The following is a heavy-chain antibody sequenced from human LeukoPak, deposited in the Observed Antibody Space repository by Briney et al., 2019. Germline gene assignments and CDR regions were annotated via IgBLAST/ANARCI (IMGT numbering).Heavy chain of an antibody. CDR2: TYYRSKWYN. CDR1: GDSVSSNSAA. Sequence: RSQTLSLTCAISGDSVSSNSAAWNWIRQSPSRGLEWLGRTYYRSKWYNDYAVSVKSRITINLDTSKNQFSLQLNSVTPEDTAVYYCARERAMRYYDSSGYYTYWYFDLWGRGTLVTVSS. V-gene: IGHV6-1*01. D-gene: IGHD3-22*01. J-gene: IGHJ2*01. CDR3: ARERAMRYYDSSGYYTYWYFDL.